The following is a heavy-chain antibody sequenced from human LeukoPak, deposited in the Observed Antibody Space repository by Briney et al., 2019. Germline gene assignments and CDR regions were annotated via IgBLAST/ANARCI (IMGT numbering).Heavy chain of an antibody. Sequence: GGSLRLSCAASGFTFGSYAMSWVRQAPGKGLEWVSASGSGGSTYYADSVKGRFTISRDNSKNTLYLQMNSLRAGDTAVYYCAKSSTVVTTYFDYWGQGTLVTVSS. CDR2: SGSGGST. J-gene: IGHJ4*02. CDR1: GFTFGSYA. CDR3: AKSSTVVTTYFDY. D-gene: IGHD4-23*01. V-gene: IGHV3-23*01.